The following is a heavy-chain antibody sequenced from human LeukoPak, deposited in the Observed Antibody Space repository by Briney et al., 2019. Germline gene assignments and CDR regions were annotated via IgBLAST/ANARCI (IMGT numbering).Heavy chain of an antibody. CDR2: INSDGSIT. V-gene: IGHV3-74*01. D-gene: IGHD3-16*01. CDR1: GFTFSSYW. J-gene: IGHJ4*02. Sequence: GVSLRLSCAASGFTFSSYWMHWVRQAPGKGLVWVSRINSDGSITSYAESVKGRFTVSRDSAKNTLYLQMNSLRAEDTAVYYCASRIRYSYAFDYWGQGTLVTV. CDR3: ASRIRYSYAFDY.